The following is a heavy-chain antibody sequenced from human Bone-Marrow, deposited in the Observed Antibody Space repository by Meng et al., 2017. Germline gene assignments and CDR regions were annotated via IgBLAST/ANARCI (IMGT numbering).Heavy chain of an antibody. Sequence: GESLKISCAASGFTFSNAWMSWVRQAPGKGLEWVSAISGSGGSTFYADSVKGRFTISRDNSKNTLYLQMNSLRAEDTAVYYCAKGSYGDYFDYWGQGTLVTVSS. V-gene: IGHV3-23*01. J-gene: IGHJ4*02. CDR2: ISGSGGST. CDR1: GFTFSNAW. CDR3: AKGSYGDYFDY. D-gene: IGHD4-17*01.